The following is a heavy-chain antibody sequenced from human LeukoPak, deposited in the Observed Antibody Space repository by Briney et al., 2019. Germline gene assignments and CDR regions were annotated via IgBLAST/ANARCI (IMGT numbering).Heavy chain of an antibody. D-gene: IGHD5-18*01. CDR1: GGSISSYY. Sequence: ASETLSLTCTVSGGSISSYYWSWIRQPPAKGLEWIGYIYYSGSTNYNPSLKSRVTISVDTSKNQFSLKLSSVTAADTAVYYCARVGYTAMVKSFDIWGQGTMVTVSS. CDR2: IYYSGST. V-gene: IGHV4-59*01. J-gene: IGHJ3*02. CDR3: ARVGYTAMVKSFDI.